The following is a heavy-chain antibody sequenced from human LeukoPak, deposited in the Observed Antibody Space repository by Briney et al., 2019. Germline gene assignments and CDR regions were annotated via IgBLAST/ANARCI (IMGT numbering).Heavy chain of an antibody. CDR1: GYTLTELS. CDR2: FDPEDGET. J-gene: IGHJ4*02. CDR3: ATDLKWFGELLRSFDY. D-gene: IGHD3-10*01. V-gene: IGHV1-24*01. Sequence: ALVKVSCKVSGYTLTELSMHWVRQAPGKGLEWMGGFDPEDGETIYAQKFQGRVTMTEDTSTDTAYMELSSLRSEDTAVYYCATDLKWFGELLRSFDYWGQGTLVTVSS.